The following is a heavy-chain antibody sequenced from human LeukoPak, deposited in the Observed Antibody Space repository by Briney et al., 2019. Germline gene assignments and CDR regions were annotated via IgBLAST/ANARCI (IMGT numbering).Heavy chain of an antibody. V-gene: IGHV1-18*01. CDR1: GYTFTSYG. D-gene: IGHD2-2*03. CDR2: ISAYNGNT. Sequence: ASVKVSCKASGYTFTSYGISWVRQAPGQGLEWMGWISAYNGNTNYAQKLQGRVTMTTDTSTSTAYMELRSLRSDDTAVYYCARVFTLDIVVVPAAMEIGWFDPRGQGTLVTVSS. J-gene: IGHJ5*02. CDR3: ARVFTLDIVVVPAAMEIGWFDP.